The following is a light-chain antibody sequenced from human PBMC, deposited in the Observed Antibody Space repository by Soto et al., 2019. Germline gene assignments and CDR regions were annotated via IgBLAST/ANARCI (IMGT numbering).Light chain of an antibody. V-gene: IGKV3-20*01. CDR1: ESISRDY. J-gene: IGKJ1*01. CDR2: GAS. CDR3: QQYGSSGT. Sequence: EIVFTQAPGTLTLSPGQIATLSCMASESISRDYLAWYQQRLGQAPRLLIYGASSGATGIPDRFSGSGSGTDFTLTISRLEPEDFAVYYCQQYGSSGTFGQGTKVDIK.